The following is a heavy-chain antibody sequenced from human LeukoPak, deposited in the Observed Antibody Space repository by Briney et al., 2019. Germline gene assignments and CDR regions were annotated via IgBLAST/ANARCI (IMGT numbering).Heavy chain of an antibody. CDR1: GFTFSSYA. CDR3: AKQGFAYYDILTGNDY. D-gene: IGHD3-9*01. J-gene: IGHJ4*02. V-gene: IGHV3-23*01. Sequence: GGSLRLSCAASGFTFSSYAMSWVRQAPGKGLEWVSAISGSGGSTYYADSVEGRFTISRDNSKNTLYLQMNSLRAEDTAVYYCAKQGFAYYDILTGNDYWGQGTLVTVSS. CDR2: ISGSGGST.